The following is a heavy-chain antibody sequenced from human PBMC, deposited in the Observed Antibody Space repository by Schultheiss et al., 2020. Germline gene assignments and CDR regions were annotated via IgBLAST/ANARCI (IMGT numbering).Heavy chain of an antibody. J-gene: IGHJ6*02. V-gene: IGHV3-30*01. Sequence: GGSLRLSCAASGFTFSSYAMHWVRQAPGKGLEWVAVISYDGSNKYYADSVKGRFTISRDNSKNTLYLQMNSLRAEDTAVYYCARDRLYCSSTSCYYYYGMDVWGQGTTVTVSS. CDR1: GFTFSSYA. D-gene: IGHD2-2*01. CDR2: ISYDGSNK. CDR3: ARDRLYCSSTSCYYYYGMDV.